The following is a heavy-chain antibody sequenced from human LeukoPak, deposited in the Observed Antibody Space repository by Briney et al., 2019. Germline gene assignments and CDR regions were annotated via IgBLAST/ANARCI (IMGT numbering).Heavy chain of an antibody. J-gene: IGHJ4*02. CDR1: GGSFSGYY. CDR3: ARGSWGSSGWYRH. CDR2: INHSGST. V-gene: IGHV4-34*01. D-gene: IGHD6-19*01. Sequence: SETLSLTCAVYGGSFSGYYWSWIRQPPGKGLEWIGEINHSGSTNYNPSLKSRVTISVDTSKNQFSLKLSSVTAADTAVYYCARGSWGSSGWYRHWGQGTLVTVSS.